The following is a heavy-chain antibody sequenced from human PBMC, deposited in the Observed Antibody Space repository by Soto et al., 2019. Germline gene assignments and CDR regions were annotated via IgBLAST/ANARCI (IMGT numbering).Heavy chain of an antibody. CDR2: INPADSDI. V-gene: IGHV5-51*01. CDR1: GYSFITHW. J-gene: IGHJ4*02. CDR3: TRPQSSGWYDY. Sequence: RGESLKISCKGSGYSFITHWIAWVRQMPGGGLEWMGIINPADSDIRYSPSFQGQVTISVDKSINTAYLQWSSLKASDTATYYCTRPQSSGWYDYWGQGTLVTVSS. D-gene: IGHD3-22*01.